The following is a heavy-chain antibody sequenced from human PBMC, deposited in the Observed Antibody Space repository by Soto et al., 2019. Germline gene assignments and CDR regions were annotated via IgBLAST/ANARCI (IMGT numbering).Heavy chain of an antibody. CDR1: GFTFGNAW. D-gene: IGHD4-17*01. V-gene: IGHV3-15*01. Sequence: SLRLSCAASGFTFGNAWMSWVRQAPGKGLEWVGRIKNKKDGGTTDYAAPVRGRFTISRDDSRNTLYLQMNSLRTEDTAVYYCTTDPGDFEDYWGQGTQVTVSS. J-gene: IGHJ4*02. CDR3: TTDPGDFEDY. CDR2: IKNKKDGGTT.